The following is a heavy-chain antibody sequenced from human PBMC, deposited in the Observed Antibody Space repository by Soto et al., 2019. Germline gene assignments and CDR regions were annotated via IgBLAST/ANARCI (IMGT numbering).Heavy chain of an antibody. D-gene: IGHD3-10*01. CDR2: IDEYGDTI. CDR1: GFTFSSYW. Sequence: GGSLRLSCATSGFTFSSYWMHWVRQVPGKGLLWVSRIDEYGDTINYADSVRGRFTISRDNARNTLYLEMNSLRAEDTALYYCTRDIGGKGAYWGPGTLVTVSS. CDR3: TRDIGGKGAY. V-gene: IGHV3-74*01. J-gene: IGHJ4*02.